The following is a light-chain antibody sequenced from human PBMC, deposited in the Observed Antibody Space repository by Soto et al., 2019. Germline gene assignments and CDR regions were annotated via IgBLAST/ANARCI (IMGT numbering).Light chain of an antibody. CDR3: SSYTSASALAI. CDR1: KFDIGRYNY. CDR2: EVN. V-gene: IGLV2-14*01. J-gene: IGLJ2*01. Sequence: QSALTQPASVSGSPGQTITISCAGTKFDIGRYNYVSWYRQHPGEAPKLIIFEVNNRPSGISNRFSGPKSGNTASLTISGLQVEYEAHYFCSSYTSASALAIFGGGTKLTVL.